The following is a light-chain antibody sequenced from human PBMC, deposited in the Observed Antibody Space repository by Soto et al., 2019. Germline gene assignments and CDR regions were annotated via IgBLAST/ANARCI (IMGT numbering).Light chain of an antibody. J-gene: IGKJ2*01. CDR1: QSISGW. CDR3: QQYKSLYT. V-gene: IGKV1-5*03. CDR2: KAS. Sequence: DIQMTQSPSTLSASVGDRVTITCRASQSISGWLAWYQQKPGKAPKLLIYKASSLESGVPSRFSGSGSGTEFTLTISSLQPDDFANYYCQQYKSLYTFGQGTKLDSK.